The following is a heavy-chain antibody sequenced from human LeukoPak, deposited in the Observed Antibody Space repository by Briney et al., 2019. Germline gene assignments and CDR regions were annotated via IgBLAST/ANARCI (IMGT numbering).Heavy chain of an antibody. CDR1: GYTFTSYG. V-gene: IGHV1-8*01. Sequence: ASVKVSCKASGYTFTSYGINWVRQATGQGLEWMGWMNPNSGNTGYAQKFQGRVTMTRDTSISTAYMELSRLRSDDTAVYYCARDPERWLQFRFYYYYGMDVWGQGTTVTVSS. CDR2: MNPNSGNT. CDR3: ARDPERWLQFRFYYYYGMDV. J-gene: IGHJ6*02. D-gene: IGHD5-24*01.